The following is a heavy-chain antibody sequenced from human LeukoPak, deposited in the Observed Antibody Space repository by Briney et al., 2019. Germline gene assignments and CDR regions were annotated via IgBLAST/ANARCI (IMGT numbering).Heavy chain of an antibody. J-gene: IGHJ4*02. D-gene: IGHD6-19*01. CDR3: TRAVAGHPD. Sequence: SETLSLTCGVSGVPFSNYYWSWVRQSPTQGLEWIGEINHSGYTNYNPSLKSRVTMSIDTSKNQFSLKLTCVTAADAGVYYCTRAVAGHPDWGQGTLVTVSS. CDR1: GVPFSNYY. V-gene: IGHV4-34*01. CDR2: INHSGYT.